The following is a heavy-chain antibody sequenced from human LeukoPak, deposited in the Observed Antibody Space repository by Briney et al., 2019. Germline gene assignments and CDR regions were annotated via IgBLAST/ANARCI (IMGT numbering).Heavy chain of an antibody. J-gene: IGHJ6*03. Sequence: GGSLRLSCAASGFTFSDYWMHWVRQVPGKGLVWVSRINSGGSSRSSADSVKGRFTISRDNGKNTLYLQMSSLSAEDTAVYYCAGGTSRYMDVWGKGTTVTVSS. D-gene: IGHD1/OR15-1a*01. CDR3: AGGTSRYMDV. V-gene: IGHV3-74*01. CDR2: INSGGSSR. CDR1: GFTFSDYW.